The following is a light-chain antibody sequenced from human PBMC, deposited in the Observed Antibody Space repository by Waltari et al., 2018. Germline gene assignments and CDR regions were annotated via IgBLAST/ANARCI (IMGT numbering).Light chain of an antibody. CDR1: KLGNKY. CDR3: QAWDSSHVV. V-gene: IGLV3-1*01. Sequence: SYELTQPPSVSVSPGQTASITCSGAKLGNKYACWYQQKPGHSPVVVIYEDIKRPSGIPERFSGSNSGNTSTLTISGTQIMDEADYYSQAWDSSHVVFGGGTKLTVL. CDR2: EDI. J-gene: IGLJ2*01.